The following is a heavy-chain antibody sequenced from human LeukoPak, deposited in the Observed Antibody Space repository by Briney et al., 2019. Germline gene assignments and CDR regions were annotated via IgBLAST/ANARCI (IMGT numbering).Heavy chain of an antibody. Sequence: PGGSLRLSCAASGFTFSTYAMSWVRQAPGKGLEWVSAISGNGDSTYYADSVKGRFTISRGNSKNTLSLQMNSLGAEDTALYYCAKRYYCDSTSCYGFDYWGQGTLVTVSS. CDR1: GFTFSTYA. CDR3: AKRYYCDSTSCYGFDY. CDR2: ISGNGDST. V-gene: IGHV3-23*01. D-gene: IGHD2-2*01. J-gene: IGHJ4*02.